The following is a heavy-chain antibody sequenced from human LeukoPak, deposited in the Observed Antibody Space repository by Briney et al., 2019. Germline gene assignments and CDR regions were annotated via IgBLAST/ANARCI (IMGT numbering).Heavy chain of an antibody. V-gene: IGHV3-23*01. CDR2: ISGSGGTT. CDR1: GFTFNSYA. Sequence: PGGSLRLSCAASGFTFNSYAMSWVRQAPGKGLGWVSTISGSGGTTYYADSVKGRFTISRDNSKNTLYLQMNSLRAEDTAVYYCAKPVAGTGYFDYWGQGTLVTVSS. CDR3: AKPVAGTGYFDY. D-gene: IGHD6-19*01. J-gene: IGHJ4*02.